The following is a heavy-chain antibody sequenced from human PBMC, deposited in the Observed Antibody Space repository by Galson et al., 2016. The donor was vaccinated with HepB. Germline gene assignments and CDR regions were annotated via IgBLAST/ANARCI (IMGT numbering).Heavy chain of an antibody. CDR2: ISAYNGNK. Sequence: SVKVSCKASGYTFNSYGITWVRQAPGQGLEWMGWISAYNGNKQYAQRFQGRVTMTTDTSTSTAYMELRSLRSGDTAVYYCARQFTTVWPSNKFFDYWGQGTLVTVSS. V-gene: IGHV1-18*01. D-gene: IGHD1-14*01. J-gene: IGHJ4*02. CDR3: ARQFTTVWPSNKFFDY. CDR1: GYTFNSYG.